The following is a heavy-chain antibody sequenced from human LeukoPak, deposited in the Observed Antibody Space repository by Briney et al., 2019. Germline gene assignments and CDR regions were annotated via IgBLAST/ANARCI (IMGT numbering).Heavy chain of an antibody. CDR1: GDSISSGDYY. J-gene: IGHJ4*02. Sequence: PSKTLSLTCTVSGDSISSGDYYWSWIRQPAGKGLEWIGRIYNNGIANYNPSLKSRVTMSIDTSKNQFSLRLTSVTAADTAVYYCARGDYYGSGTLDYWGQGTLVTVSS. D-gene: IGHD3-10*01. V-gene: IGHV4-61*02. CDR3: ARGDYYGSGTLDY. CDR2: IYNNGIA.